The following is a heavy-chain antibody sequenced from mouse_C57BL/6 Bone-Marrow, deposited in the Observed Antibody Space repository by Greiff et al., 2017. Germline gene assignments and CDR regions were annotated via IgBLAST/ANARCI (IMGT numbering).Heavy chain of an antibody. J-gene: IGHJ1*03. V-gene: IGHV1-50*01. CDR1: GYTFTSYW. D-gene: IGHD4-1*01. CDR2: IDPSDSYT. CDR3: ANRDRYFDV. Sequence: VQLQQPGAELVKPGASVKLSCKASGYTFTSYWMQWVKQRPGQGLEWIGEIDPSDSYTNYNQKFKGKATLTVDTSSSTAYMQLSSLTSEDSAVYYCANRDRYFDVWGTGTTLTVSS.